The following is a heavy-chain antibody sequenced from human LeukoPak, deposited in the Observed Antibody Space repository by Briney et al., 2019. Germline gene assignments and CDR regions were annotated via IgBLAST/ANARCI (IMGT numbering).Heavy chain of an antibody. CDR1: GFTFSGSA. D-gene: IGHD3-16*02. Sequence: GGSLRLSCAASGFTFSGSALCWVRHALGKGLGWVSALSGSGLSAYSADSVKGRFTISRDNTQNTLYLQMNSLRAYDTAVYYCAKTLSSVYLFDYWGQGTLVTVSS. V-gene: IGHV3-23*01. J-gene: IGHJ4*02. CDR2: LSGSGLSA. CDR3: AKTLSSVYLFDY.